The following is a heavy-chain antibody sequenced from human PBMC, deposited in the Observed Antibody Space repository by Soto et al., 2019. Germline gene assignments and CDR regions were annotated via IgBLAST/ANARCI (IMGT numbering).Heavy chain of an antibody. D-gene: IGHD3-10*01. Sequence: GGSLRLSCSASEFTFSNYAMTWVRQAPGKGLEWVSGISGSGGNTHYAASVKGRFTISRDNSKNTLYLQMNTLKAEDTAVYYCVKSMTLLWFGELGPWGQGTTVTVSS. CDR2: ISGSGGNT. J-gene: IGHJ6*02. CDR1: EFTFSNYA. CDR3: VKSMTLLWFGELGP. V-gene: IGHV3-23*01.